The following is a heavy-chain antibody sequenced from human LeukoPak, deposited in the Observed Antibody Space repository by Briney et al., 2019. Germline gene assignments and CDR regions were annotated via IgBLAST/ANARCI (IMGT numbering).Heavy chain of an antibody. CDR3: ARGGGRGPYGGNADY. D-gene: IGHD4-23*01. CDR2: IYSGGAT. Sequence: GSLRLSCAASGFTVSSNYMSWVRQAPGKGLEWVSIIYSGGATFYAESVKDRFTISRDNSKNTLYLQMNSLRAEDTAVYYCARGGGRGPYGGNADYWGQGTLVTVSS. J-gene: IGHJ4*02. CDR1: GFTVSSNY. V-gene: IGHV3-66*01.